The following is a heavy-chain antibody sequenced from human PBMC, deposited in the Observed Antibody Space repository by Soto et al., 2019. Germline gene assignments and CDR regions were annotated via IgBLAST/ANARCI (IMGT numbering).Heavy chain of an antibody. CDR1: GFTFSSYW. CDR2: IKQDESEK. Sequence: EVPLVESGGGLVQPGGSLRLSCAVSGFTFSSYWMSWVRQAPGKGLEWVANIKQDESEKYYVDSVKGRFTISRDNTKNSLYLQMNSLRAEDTAVYYCARLVSAAANDYWGQGTLVIVSS. J-gene: IGHJ4*02. V-gene: IGHV3-7*04. D-gene: IGHD1-26*01. CDR3: ARLVSAAANDY.